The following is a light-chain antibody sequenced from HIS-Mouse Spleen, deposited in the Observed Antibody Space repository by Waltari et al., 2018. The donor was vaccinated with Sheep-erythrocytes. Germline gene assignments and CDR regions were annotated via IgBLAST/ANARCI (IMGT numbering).Light chain of an antibody. CDR1: SSDVGSYNL. V-gene: IGLV2-23*03. CDR2: EGS. J-gene: IGLJ1*01. Sequence: QSALTQPASVSGSPGQSITISCTGTSSDVGSYNLVSWYQQHPGKAPKPMIYEGSKRPSGVSNRFSGSKPGNTASLTISGLQAEDEADYYCCSYAGSSTFVFGTGTKVTVL. CDR3: CSYAGSSTFV.